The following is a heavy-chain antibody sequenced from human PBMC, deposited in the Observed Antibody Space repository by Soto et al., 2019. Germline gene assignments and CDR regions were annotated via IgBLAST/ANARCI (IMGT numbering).Heavy chain of an antibody. J-gene: IGHJ5*02. CDR2: ISAYNGNT. CDR3: ARVDRNYDFWSSYQYNNWFDP. V-gene: IGHV1-18*01. D-gene: IGHD3-3*01. Sequence: ASVKVSCKASGYTFTSYGISWVRQAPGQGLEWMGWISAYNGNTNYAQKLQGRVTMTTDTSTSTAYMELRSLRSDDTAVYYCARVDRNYDFWSSYQYNNWFDPWGQGTLVTGSS. CDR1: GYTFTSYG.